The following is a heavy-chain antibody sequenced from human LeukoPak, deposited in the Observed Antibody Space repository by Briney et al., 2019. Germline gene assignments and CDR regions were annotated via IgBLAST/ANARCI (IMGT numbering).Heavy chain of an antibody. D-gene: IGHD3-22*01. J-gene: IGHJ4*02. Sequence: SETLSLTCSVSGGSVRSRDFYWVWLRQPPGKGPEWIGYIYYSGSTNYNPSLKSRVTISVDTSKNQFSLKLSSVTAADTAVYYCARGVRARTYYYDSSGYYYFDYWGQGTLVTVSS. CDR3: ARGVRARTYYYDSSGYYYFDY. CDR1: GGSVRSRDFY. V-gene: IGHV4-39*07. CDR2: IYYSGST.